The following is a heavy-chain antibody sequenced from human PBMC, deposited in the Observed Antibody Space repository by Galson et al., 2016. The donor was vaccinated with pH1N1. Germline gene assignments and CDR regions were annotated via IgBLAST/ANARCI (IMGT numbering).Heavy chain of an antibody. V-gene: IGHV1-46*01. CDR3: ARRYFLDY. J-gene: IGHJ4*02. CDR1: GYSVTRYY. Sequence: SVKVSCKAAGYSVTRYYMHWVRQAPGQGLEWMGIIDPSDGTTTYSEKFQGRISLTRDTSTNSVYMELTTLRPDDSATYFCARRYFLDYWGQGTLVTVSS. CDR2: IDPSDGTT.